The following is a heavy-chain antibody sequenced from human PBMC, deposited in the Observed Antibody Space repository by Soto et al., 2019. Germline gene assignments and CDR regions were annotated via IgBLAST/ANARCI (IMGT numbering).Heavy chain of an antibody. CDR2: IYYSGST. J-gene: IGHJ4*02. CDR1: GGSISSSSYY. CDR3: ARRGSGSYSDY. D-gene: IGHD1-26*01. Sequence: SETLSLTCTVSGGSISSSSYYWGWIRQPPGKGLEWIGSIYYSGSTYYNPSLKSRVTISVDTSKNQFSLKLTSVTAADTAVYYCARRGSGSYSDYWGQGTLVTVSS. V-gene: IGHV4-39*01.